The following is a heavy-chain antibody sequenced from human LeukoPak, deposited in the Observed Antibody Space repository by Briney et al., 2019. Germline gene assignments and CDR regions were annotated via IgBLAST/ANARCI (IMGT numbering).Heavy chain of an antibody. J-gene: IGHJ5*01. Sequence: SETLSLTCTVSGDSISISSYSWGWIRQPPGKGLEWIGSVYYGGTIYYNPPLNSRATISADMSKNQFSLQLNSVTAADTAFYYCARHDGRGGATMGAFDFWGQGSLVTVSS. CDR2: VYYGGTI. V-gene: IGHV4-39*01. CDR3: ARHDGRGGATMGAFDF. CDR1: GDSISISSYS. D-gene: IGHD5-12*01.